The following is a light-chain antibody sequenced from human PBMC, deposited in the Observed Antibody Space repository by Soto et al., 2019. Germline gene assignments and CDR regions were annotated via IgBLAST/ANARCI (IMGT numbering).Light chain of an antibody. Sequence: IQTTQSPSSLSAYVGQRVTITCRANQTVGRYLSWFQQKPGKAPKLLIYAASSLQSGVPSRFSGSGSGTDFTLTISRLHPEDFASYYCQQNEYSFWTLGQGSKVDIK. CDR2: AAS. V-gene: IGKV1-39*01. CDR1: QTVGRY. CDR3: QQNEYSFWT. J-gene: IGKJ1*01.